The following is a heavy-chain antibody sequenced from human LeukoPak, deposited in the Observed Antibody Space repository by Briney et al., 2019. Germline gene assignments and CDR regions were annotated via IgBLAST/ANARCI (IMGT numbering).Heavy chain of an antibody. Sequence: PGGSLRLSCAASGFTFSSYSMNWVRQAPGKGLEWVSSISSSSYIYYADSVKGRFTISRDNAKNSLYLQMNSLRAEDTAVYYCARAYDSSGYYADYWGQGTLVTVSS. CDR3: ARAYDSSGYYADY. D-gene: IGHD3-22*01. CDR1: GFTFSSYS. V-gene: IGHV3-21*01. J-gene: IGHJ4*02. CDR2: ISSSSYI.